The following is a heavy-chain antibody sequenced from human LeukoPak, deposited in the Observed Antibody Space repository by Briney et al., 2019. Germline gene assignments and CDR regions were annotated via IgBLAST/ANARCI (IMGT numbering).Heavy chain of an antibody. CDR3: ATRTPYYDFWSGNIFLAY. V-gene: IGHV1-24*01. D-gene: IGHD3-3*01. J-gene: IGHJ4*02. CDR1: GYTLTELS. Sequence: EASVKVSCKVSGYTLTELSMHWVRQAPGKGLEWMGGFDPEDGETIYAQKFQGRVTMTEDTSTDTAYMELSSLRSEDTAVYYCATRTPYYDFWSGNIFLAYWGQGTLVSVSS. CDR2: FDPEDGET.